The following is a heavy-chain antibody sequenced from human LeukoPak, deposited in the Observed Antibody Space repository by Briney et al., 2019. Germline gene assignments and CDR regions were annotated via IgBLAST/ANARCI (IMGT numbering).Heavy chain of an antibody. CDR2: IYTSGST. Sequence: SETLSLTCTVSGGSISSYYWSWIRQPAGKGLEWIGRIYTSGSTNYNPSLKSRVTMSVDTSKNLFSLKLSTVTAADTAVYYCARDISVAAAGTVTRFDPWGQGTLVTVSS. J-gene: IGHJ5*02. V-gene: IGHV4-4*07. D-gene: IGHD6-13*01. CDR3: ARDISVAAAGTVTRFDP. CDR1: GGSISSYY.